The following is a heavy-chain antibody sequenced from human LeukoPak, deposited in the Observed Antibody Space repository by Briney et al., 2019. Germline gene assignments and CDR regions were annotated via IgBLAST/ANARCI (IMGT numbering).Heavy chain of an antibody. V-gene: IGHV1-8*01. CDR2: MNPNSGNT. J-gene: IGHJ5*02. Sequence: ASVKVSCKASGYTFTSYDINWVRQATGQGLEWMGWMNPNSGNTGYAQKFQGRVTMTRNTSISTAYMELSSLRSEDTAVNYCARGPGSYYVGWFDPWGQGTLVTVSS. CDR3: ARGPGSYYVGWFDP. CDR1: GYTFTSYD. D-gene: IGHD1-26*01.